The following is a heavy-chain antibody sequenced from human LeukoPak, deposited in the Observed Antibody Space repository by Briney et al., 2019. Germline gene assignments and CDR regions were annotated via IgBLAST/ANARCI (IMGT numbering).Heavy chain of an antibody. V-gene: IGHV3-21*06. CDR3: ARELTAAGPDF. D-gene: IGHD6-13*01. CDR1: GLTLSSYS. CDR2: ISNGSSYI. J-gene: IGHJ4*02. Sequence: GGSLRLSCAASGLTLSSYSMNWVRQAPGKGLEWVSSISNGSSYIYNAASVKGRFTISRDNAKNSMYLQMNSLRAEDTAAYYCARELTAAGPDFWGQGTLVTVSS.